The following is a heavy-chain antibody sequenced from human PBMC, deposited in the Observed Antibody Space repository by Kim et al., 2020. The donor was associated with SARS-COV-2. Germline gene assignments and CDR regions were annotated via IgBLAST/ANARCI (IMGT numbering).Heavy chain of an antibody. V-gene: IGHV3-23*01. CDR2: IGGSGGNT. Sequence: GGSLRLSCAASGFIFRNYAMTWVRQAPGKGLEWVSIIGGSGGNTYYADSVKGRFTISRDNSKNTLDLQMNSLRAEDTAVYSCARDVRGTRAFDVWGQGTLVAVSS. CDR3: ARDVRGTRAFDV. J-gene: IGHJ3*01. CDR1: GFIFRNYA. D-gene: IGHD1-1*01.